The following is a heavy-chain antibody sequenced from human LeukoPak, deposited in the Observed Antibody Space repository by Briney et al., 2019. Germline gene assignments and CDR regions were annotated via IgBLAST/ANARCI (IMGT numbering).Heavy chain of an antibody. J-gene: IGHJ6*02. CDR3: ARESRPYYDFWSGYFHYYYGMDV. CDR2: INHSGST. V-gene: IGHV4-34*01. D-gene: IGHD3-3*01. Sequence: SETLSLTCAVYGGSFSDYYWTWIRQPPGKGLEWIGEINHSGSTNYNPSLKSRVTISVDTSKNQFSLKLSSVTAADTAVYYCARESRPYYDFWSGYFHYYYGMDVWGQGTTVTVSS. CDR1: GGSFSDYY.